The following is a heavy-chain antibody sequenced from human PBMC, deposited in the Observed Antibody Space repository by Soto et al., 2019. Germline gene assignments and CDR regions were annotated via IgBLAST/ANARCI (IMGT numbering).Heavy chain of an antibody. D-gene: IGHD2-2*01. J-gene: IGHJ4*02. CDR3: ARDVGYCSSSTCLIDH. Sequence: ASVKVSCKASGYTFNTYGISWVRQAPGQGLEWMGWISTFNGETRYAQKFQARVTVTTDTSTTTGYVELRSLRSDDTAVYYCARDVGYCSSSTCLIDHWGQGTLVTVS. CDR1: GYTFNTYG. CDR2: ISTFNGET. V-gene: IGHV1-18*01.